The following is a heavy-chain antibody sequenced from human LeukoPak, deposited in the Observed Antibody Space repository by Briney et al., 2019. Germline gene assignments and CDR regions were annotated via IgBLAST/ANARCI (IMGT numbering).Heavy chain of an antibody. CDR3: ARQGDIATGFDY. CDR2: IWYDGSNK. V-gene: IGHV3-33*01. J-gene: IGHJ4*02. Sequence: GRSLRLSCAASGFTFSSYGMHWVRQAPGKGLEWVAVIWYDGSNKYYADSVKGRFTISRDNSKNTLYLQMNSLRAEDTAVYYCARQGDIATGFDYWAQGTLVTVSS. D-gene: IGHD5-12*01. CDR1: GFTFSSYG.